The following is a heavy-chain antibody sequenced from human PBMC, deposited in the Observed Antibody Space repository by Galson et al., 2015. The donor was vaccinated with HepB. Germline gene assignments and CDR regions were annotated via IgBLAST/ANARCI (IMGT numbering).Heavy chain of an antibody. CDR3: ASRQYYFAPGTYYNVSDY. V-gene: IGHV5-10-1*01. D-gene: IGHD3-10*01. Sequence: QSGAEVKKPGESLRISCKASGYSFTAFWIFWVRQMPGKGLEWMGRIDPSDSYTNYSPSFQGHITISADKSITTAYLQWSSLKASDTAMYYCASRQYYFAPGTYYNVSDYWGQGTLVTVSS. J-gene: IGHJ4*02. CDR1: GYSFTAFW. CDR2: IDPSDSYT.